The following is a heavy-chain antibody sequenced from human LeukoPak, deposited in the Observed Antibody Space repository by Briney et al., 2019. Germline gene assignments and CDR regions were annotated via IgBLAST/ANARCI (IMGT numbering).Heavy chain of an antibody. CDR1: GYSFTDYY. J-gene: IGHJ4*02. D-gene: IGHD2-15*01. CDR3: ASGYCSGGSCSSFDY. Sequence: ASVKVSCKASGYSFTDYYMHWVRQAPGQGLEWMGWINPNSGGTNFAQKFQGRVTMTRDTSITTAYMELSRLRSDDTAVYYCASGYCSGGSCSSFDYWGQGALVTVSS. V-gene: IGHV1-2*02. CDR2: INPNSGGT.